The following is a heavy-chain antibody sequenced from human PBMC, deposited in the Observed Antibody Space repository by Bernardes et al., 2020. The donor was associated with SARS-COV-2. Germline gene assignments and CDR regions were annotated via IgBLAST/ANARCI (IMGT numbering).Heavy chain of an antibody. Sequence: ASVKVSCKASVYTFTTYDINWVRQATGQGLEWMGWMNPNSGNTGYSQKFQGRVTMTRNTSISTAYMEMSSLRSEDTAVYYCARGLGLSYDPWGQGTLVTVSS. CDR2: MNPNSGNT. J-gene: IGHJ5*02. V-gene: IGHV1-8*02. CDR1: VYTFTTYD. CDR3: ARGLGLSYDP.